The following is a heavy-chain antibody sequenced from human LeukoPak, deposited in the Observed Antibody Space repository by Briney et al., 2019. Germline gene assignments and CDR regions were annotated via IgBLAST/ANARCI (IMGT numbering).Heavy chain of an antibody. V-gene: IGHV3-23*01. D-gene: IGHD5-12*01. Sequence: GGSLRLSCAASGFTFSNYAMNWVRQAPGKGLEWVSSIGSGGNTYYADSVKGRFTISRDNSKNTLHLQMNSLKAEDTALYYCVKREVATSKYFDSWGQGTLVTVSS. CDR1: GFTFSNYA. J-gene: IGHJ4*02. CDR3: VKREVATSKYFDS. CDR2: IGSGGNT.